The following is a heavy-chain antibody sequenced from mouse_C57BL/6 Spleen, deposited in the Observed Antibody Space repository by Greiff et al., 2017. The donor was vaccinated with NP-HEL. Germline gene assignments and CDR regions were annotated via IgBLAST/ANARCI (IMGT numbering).Heavy chain of an antibody. V-gene: IGHV1-82*01. Sequence: VQLQQSGPELVKPGASVKISCKASGYAFSSSWMNWVKQRPGKGLEWIGRIYPGDGDTNYIGKFKGKATLTADKSSSTAYMQLSSLTSEDSAVYFCARWKITTVEGKNYYAMDYWGQGTSVTVSS. CDR2: IYPGDGDT. CDR1: GYAFSSSW. CDR3: ARWKITTVEGKNYYAMDY. D-gene: IGHD1-1*01. J-gene: IGHJ4*01.